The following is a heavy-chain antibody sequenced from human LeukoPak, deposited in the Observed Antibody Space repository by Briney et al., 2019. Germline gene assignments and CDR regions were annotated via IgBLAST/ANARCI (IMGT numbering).Heavy chain of an antibody. V-gene: IGHV4-39*01. CDR1: SGSISSSSYY. D-gene: IGHD6-19*01. CDR2: ISYSGST. J-gene: IGHJ4*02. Sequence: SESLSLTCTVSSGSISSSSYYWGWIRQPPGKGLEWIGGISYSGSTYYNPSLKSRVTISVDTSRNQFSLKLNSVTAADTAVYHCARHSSYTSGWFQDYWGQGTLVSVSS. CDR3: ARHSSYTSGWFQDY.